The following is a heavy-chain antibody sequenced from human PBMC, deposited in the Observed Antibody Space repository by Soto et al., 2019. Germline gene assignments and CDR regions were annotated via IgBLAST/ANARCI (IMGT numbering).Heavy chain of an antibody. CDR1: GFTFSSYW. Sequence: EVQLVESGGGLVQPGGSLRLSCAASGFTFSSYWMHWVRQAPGKGLVWVSRINSDGSSTSYADSVKGRFTISRDNAKNKMYLQVNSLRAYDTAMYYCARAWTTGFDYWGQGTLVTVSS. D-gene: IGHD1-1*01. V-gene: IGHV3-74*01. CDR3: ARAWTTGFDY. J-gene: IGHJ4*02. CDR2: INSDGSST.